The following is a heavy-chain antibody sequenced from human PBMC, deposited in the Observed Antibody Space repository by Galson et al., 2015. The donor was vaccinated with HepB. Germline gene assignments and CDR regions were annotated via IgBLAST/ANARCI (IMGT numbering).Heavy chain of an antibody. CDR3: ARGWDNYYDSSGYGLDAFDI. D-gene: IGHD3-22*01. J-gene: IGHJ3*02. CDR1: GGTFSSYA. V-gene: IGHV1-69*13. Sequence: SVKVSCKASGGTFSSYAISWVRQAPGQGLEWMGGIIPIFGTANYAQKFQGRVTITADESTSTAYMELSSLRSEDTAVYCCARGWDNYYDSSGYGLDAFDIWGQGTMVTVSS. CDR2: IIPIFGTA.